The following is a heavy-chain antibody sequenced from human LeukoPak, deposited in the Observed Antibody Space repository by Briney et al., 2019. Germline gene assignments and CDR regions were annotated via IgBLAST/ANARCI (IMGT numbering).Heavy chain of an antibody. J-gene: IGHJ4*02. V-gene: IGHV4-4*07. CDR3: ARGRPYSGSLRYYFDY. CDR1: GGSISSYY. Sequence: SETLSLTCTVSGGSISSYYWSWIRQPAGKGLEWIGRIYTSGSTNYNPSLKSRVTMSVDTSKNQFSLKLSSVPAADTAVYYCARGRPYSGSLRYYFDYWGQGTLVTVSS. D-gene: IGHD1-26*01. CDR2: IYTSGST.